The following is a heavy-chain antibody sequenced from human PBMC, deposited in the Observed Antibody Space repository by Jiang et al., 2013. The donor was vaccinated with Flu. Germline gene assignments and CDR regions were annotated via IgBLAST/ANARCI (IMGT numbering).Heavy chain of an antibody. D-gene: IGHD6-13*01. J-gene: IGHJ4*02. Sequence: NWIRHVPSRGLSAGRTYYRSKWYNDYAVSVKSRITINPDTSKNQFSLQLNSVTPEDTAVYYCARDIRIAAAGTLDYWGQGTLVTVSS. CDR2: TYYRSKWYN. CDR3: ARDIRIAAAGTLDY. V-gene: IGHV6-1*01.